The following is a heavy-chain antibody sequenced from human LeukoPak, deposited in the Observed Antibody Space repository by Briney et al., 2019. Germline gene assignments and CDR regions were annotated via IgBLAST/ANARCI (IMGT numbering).Heavy chain of an antibody. CDR2: IYYSGST. D-gene: IGHD2-15*01. V-gene: IGHV4-39*07. J-gene: IGHJ3*02. CDR1: GGSISSSSYY. Sequence: NPSETLSLTCTVSGGSISSSSYYWGWIRQPPGKGLEWIGSIYYSGSTYYNPSLKSRVTISVDTSKNQFSLKLSSVTAADTAVYYCARVVAGDDAFDIWGQGTMVTVSS. CDR3: ARVVAGDDAFDI.